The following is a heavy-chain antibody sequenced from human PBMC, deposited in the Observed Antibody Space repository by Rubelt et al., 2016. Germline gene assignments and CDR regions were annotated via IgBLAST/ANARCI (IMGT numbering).Heavy chain of an antibody. D-gene: IGHD3-22*01. CDR2: INHSGST. CDR3: ARLRRDSSGFAGMDV. Sequence: QVQLQESGPGLVKPSETLSLTCAVYGGSFSGYYWSWIRQPPGKGLEWIGEINHSGSTNYNPSLKSRVTISVDTSKNQFSLKLSSVTAADTAVYYCARLRRDSSGFAGMDVWGQGTTVTVSS. CDR1: GGSFSGYY. V-gene: IGHV4-34*10. J-gene: IGHJ6*02.